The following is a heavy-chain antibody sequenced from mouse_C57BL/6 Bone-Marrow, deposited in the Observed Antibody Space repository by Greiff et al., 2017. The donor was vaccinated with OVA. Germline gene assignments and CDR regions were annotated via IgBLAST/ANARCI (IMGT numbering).Heavy chain of an antibody. CDR1: GFTFSSYA. J-gene: IGHJ2*01. D-gene: IGHD1-1*02. CDR3: TRGSSGLWDY. CDR2: ISSGGDYI. Sequence: EVKVEESGEGLVKPGGSLKLSCAASGFTFSSYAMSWVRQTPEKRLEWVAYISSGGDYIYYADTVKGRFTISRDNARNTLYLQMSSLKSEDTAMYYCTRGSSGLWDYWGQGTTLTVSS. V-gene: IGHV5-9-1*02.